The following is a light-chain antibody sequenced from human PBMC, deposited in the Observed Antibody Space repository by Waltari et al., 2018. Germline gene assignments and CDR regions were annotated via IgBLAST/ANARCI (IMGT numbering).Light chain of an antibody. Sequence: QSALTQPASVSGSPGQSITISCTGTRSDVGGYNYAPWYQQHPGKAPKLMIYEVSNRPSGVSNRFSGSKSGNTASLTISGLQAEDEADYYCSSYTSSSTLYVVFGGGTKLTVL. CDR3: SSYTSSSTLYVV. J-gene: IGLJ2*01. V-gene: IGLV2-14*01. CDR1: RSDVGGYNY. CDR2: EVS.